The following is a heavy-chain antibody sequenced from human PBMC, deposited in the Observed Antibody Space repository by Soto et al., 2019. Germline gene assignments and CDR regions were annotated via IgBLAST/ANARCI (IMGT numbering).Heavy chain of an antibody. V-gene: IGHV3-7*01. CDR2: IKQDGSER. Sequence: PXVSLGLFCAACGLRVGNYGVSWVRQAPGKGPEWVANIKQDGSERNYVDSVKGRFTISRDNAESSLYLQMNSLRVEDTGVYYCASARHIGPWGQGTLVSVSS. D-gene: IGHD2-21*01. CDR1: GLRVGNYG. CDR3: ASARHIGP. J-gene: IGHJ4*02.